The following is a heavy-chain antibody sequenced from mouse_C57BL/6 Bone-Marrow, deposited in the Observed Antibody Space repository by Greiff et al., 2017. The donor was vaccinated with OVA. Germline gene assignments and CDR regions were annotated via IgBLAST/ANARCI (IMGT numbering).Heavy chain of an antibody. V-gene: IGHV1-9*01. CDR2: ILPGGGST. CDR1: GYTFTGYW. CDR3: ARPVVSPYAMGD. Sequence: VQLQQSGAELMKPGASVKLSCKATGYTFTGYWIEWVKQRHGNGLEWIGEILPGGGSTNYNEKLKGKATFTADTSSNTAYLQLSSLTTEDSDNCDCARPVVSPYAMGDWGTGTTVTVSS. J-gene: IGHJ4*01. D-gene: IGHD1-1*01.